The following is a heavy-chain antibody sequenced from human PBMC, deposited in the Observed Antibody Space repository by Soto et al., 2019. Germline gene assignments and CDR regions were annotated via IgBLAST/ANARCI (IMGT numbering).Heavy chain of an antibody. CDR3: ARGPYCSSTSCYGVRWFDP. Sequence: SETLSLTCAVYGGSFSGYYWSWIRQPPGKGLEWIGEINHSGSTNYNPSLKSRVTISVDTSKNQFSLKLSSVTAADTAVYYCARGPYCSSTSCYGVRWFDPWGQGTLVTVSS. J-gene: IGHJ5*02. V-gene: IGHV4-34*01. CDR1: GGSFSGYY. CDR2: INHSGST. D-gene: IGHD2-2*01.